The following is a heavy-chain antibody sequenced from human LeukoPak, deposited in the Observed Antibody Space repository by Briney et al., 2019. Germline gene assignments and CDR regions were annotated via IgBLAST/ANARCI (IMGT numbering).Heavy chain of an antibody. V-gene: IGHV3-11*04. CDR2: ISHDSNNI. CDR3: ARDGGSAWFLDY. CDR1: GFTFSDYY. D-gene: IGHD6-19*01. Sequence: SGGSLRLSCAASGFTFSDYYMHWIRQAPGKGLEWLAFISHDSNNINYADSVKGRFSITRDNAKNSLYLQMNSLRAEDTAVYYCARDGGSAWFLDYWGQGTLVTVSS. J-gene: IGHJ4*02.